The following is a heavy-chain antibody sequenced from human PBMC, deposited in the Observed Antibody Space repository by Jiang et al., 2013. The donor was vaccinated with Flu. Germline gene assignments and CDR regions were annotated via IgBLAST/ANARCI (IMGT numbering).Heavy chain of an antibody. J-gene: IGHJ3*01. D-gene: IGHD2/OR15-2a*01. CDR2: LYPGDLDM. V-gene: IGHV5-51*01. CDR1: GYSFRDSW. Sequence: GAEVKKPGESLKISCEASGYSFRDSWIAWVRQRPGEGLEWMGILYPGDLDMRYNPSFEGQVTMSADRSTRTAYLQRSSLKASDTAIYYCAKHRELTALNSXFDVWGQGTVVTVS. CDR3: AKHRELTALNSXFDV.